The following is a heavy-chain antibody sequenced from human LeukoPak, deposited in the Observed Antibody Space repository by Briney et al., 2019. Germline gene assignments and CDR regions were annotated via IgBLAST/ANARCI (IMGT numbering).Heavy chain of an antibody. V-gene: IGHV1-18*01. CDR3: ARGLTTVVTEGLYY. CDR2: ISAYNGNT. D-gene: IGHD4-23*01. J-gene: IGHJ4*02. CDR1: GYTFTSYG. Sequence: ASVKVSCKASGYTFTSYGISWVRQAPGQGLEWMGWISAYNGNTNYAQKLQGRVTMTTDTSTSTAYMGLRSLRSDDTAVYYCARGLTTVVTEGLYYWGQGTLVTVSS.